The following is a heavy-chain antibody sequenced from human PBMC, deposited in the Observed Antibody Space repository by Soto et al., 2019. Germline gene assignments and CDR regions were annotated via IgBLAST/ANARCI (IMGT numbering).Heavy chain of an antibody. CDR1: GGSISSGGYY. Sequence: SETLSLTCTVSGGSISSGGYYWSWIRQHPGKGLEWIGYIYYSGSTYYNPSLKSRVTISVDTSKNQFSLKLSSVTAADTAVYYCARDSSGYYYGMDVWGQGTTVTVSS. V-gene: IGHV4-31*03. J-gene: IGHJ6*02. CDR3: ARDSSGYYYGMDV. CDR2: IYYSGST. D-gene: IGHD3-3*01.